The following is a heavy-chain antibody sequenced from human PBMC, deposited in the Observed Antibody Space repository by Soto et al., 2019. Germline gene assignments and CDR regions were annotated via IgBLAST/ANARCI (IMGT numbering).Heavy chain of an antibody. CDR2: IYYSGST. CDR3: AIAEYNWNGPWFAY. J-gene: IGHJ4*02. V-gene: IGHV4-31*03. D-gene: IGHD1-1*01. Sequence: PSETLSLTCTVSGGSISSGGYYWSWIRQHPGKGLEWIGYIYYSGSTYYNPSLKSRVTISVDTSKNQFSLKLSSVTAADTAVYYCAIAEYNWNGPWFAYWGQRTLVTVSS. CDR1: GGSISSGGYY.